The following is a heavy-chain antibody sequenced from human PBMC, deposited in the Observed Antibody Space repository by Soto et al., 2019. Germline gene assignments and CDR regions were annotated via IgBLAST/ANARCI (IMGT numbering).Heavy chain of an antibody. Sequence: GSLGLSCAASGFTFSSYEMNWVRQAPGKGLEWVSYISSSGSTIYYADSVKGRFTISRDNAKNSLYLQMTSLRAEATAVDYCAPYRMAVWGQRNTVTV. J-gene: IGHJ6*02. CDR1: GFTFSSYE. CDR2: ISSSGSTI. V-gene: IGHV3-48*03. CDR3: APYRMAV.